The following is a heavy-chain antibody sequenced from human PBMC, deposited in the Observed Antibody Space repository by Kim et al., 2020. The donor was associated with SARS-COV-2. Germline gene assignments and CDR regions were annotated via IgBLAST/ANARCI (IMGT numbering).Heavy chain of an antibody. J-gene: IGHJ5*02. CDR1: GGSISSVGYY. V-gene: IGHV4-31*03. D-gene: IGHD3-10*01. CDR2: IYYSGST. CDR3: ASSFLYGSGSYYNLNWFDP. Sequence: SETLSLTCTVSGGSISSVGYYWSWIRQYPGKGLEWIGYIYYSGSTYYNPSLKSRVTISLDTSKNQFSLKLNSVTAADTAVYYCASSFLYGSGSYYNLNWFDPWGQGTLVTVSS.